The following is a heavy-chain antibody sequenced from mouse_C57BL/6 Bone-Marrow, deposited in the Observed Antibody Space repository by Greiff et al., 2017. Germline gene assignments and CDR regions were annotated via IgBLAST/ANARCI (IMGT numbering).Heavy chain of an antibody. D-gene: IGHD3-3*01. J-gene: IGHJ1*03. V-gene: IGHV1-59*01. CDR1: GYTFTSYW. Sequence: VQLQQPGAELVRPGTSVKLSCKASGYTFTSYWMHWVKQRPGQGLEWIGVIDPSDSYTNYNQKFKGKAKLTVDTSSSTAYMQLSSLTSEDSAVYYCARRSGLVYFDVWGTGTTVTVSS. CDR2: IDPSDSYT. CDR3: ARRSGLVYFDV.